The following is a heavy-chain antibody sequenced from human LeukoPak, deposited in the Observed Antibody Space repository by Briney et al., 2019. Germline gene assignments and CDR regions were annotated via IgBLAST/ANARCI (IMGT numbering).Heavy chain of an antibody. CDR1: GFTFDDYA. CDR2: ISGDGGST. J-gene: IGHJ6*02. D-gene: IGHD6-13*01. Sequence: GGSLRLSCAASGFTFDDYAMHWVRQAPGKGLEWVSLISGDGGSTYYADSVKGRFTISRDNSKNSLYLQMNSLRTEDTALYYCANDLHSWPDTYYYYYGMDVWGQGTTVTVSS. V-gene: IGHV3-43*02. CDR3: ANDLHSWPDTYYYYYGMDV.